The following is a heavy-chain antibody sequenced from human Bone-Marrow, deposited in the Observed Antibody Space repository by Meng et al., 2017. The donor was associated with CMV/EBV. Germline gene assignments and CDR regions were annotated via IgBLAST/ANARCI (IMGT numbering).Heavy chain of an antibody. J-gene: IGHJ6*02. CDR2: ISYDGSNK. CDR1: GFTFSSYA. V-gene: IGHV3-30-3*01. CDR3: ARASHLCSSTSCYYGMDV. D-gene: IGHD2-2*01. Sequence: SCAASGFTFSSYAMHWVRQAPGKGLEWVAVISYDGSNKYYADSVKGRFTISRDNSKNTLYLQMNSLRAEDTAVYYCARASHLCSSTSCYYGMDVWGQGTTVTVSS.